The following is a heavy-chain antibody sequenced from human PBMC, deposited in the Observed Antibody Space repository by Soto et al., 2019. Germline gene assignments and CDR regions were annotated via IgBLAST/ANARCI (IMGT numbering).Heavy chain of an antibody. CDR3: AREPLYCSSTSCYGRYFDY. Sequence: QVQLVQSGAEVKKPGSSVKVSCKASGGTFSSYTISWVRQAPGQGLEWMGRIIPILGIANYAQKFQGRVTITADKSASTACMELSSLRSEDTAVYYCAREPLYCSSTSCYGRYFDYWGQGTLVTVSS. V-gene: IGHV1-69*08. CDR1: GGTFSSYT. J-gene: IGHJ4*02. CDR2: IIPILGIA. D-gene: IGHD2-2*01.